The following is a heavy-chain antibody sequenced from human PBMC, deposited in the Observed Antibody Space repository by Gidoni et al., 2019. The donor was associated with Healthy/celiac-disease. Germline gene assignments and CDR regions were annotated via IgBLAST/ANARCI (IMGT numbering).Heavy chain of an antibody. J-gene: IGHJ6*03. D-gene: IGHD7-27*01. CDR3: ARDLLTPDYYMDV. CDR1: GGSISSGGYY. V-gene: IGHV4-31*03. Sequence: QVQLLESCPGLVKPSQTLSLTCTVSGGSISSGGYYWSWIRQHPGKGLEWIGYIYYSGRTYYNPSLNSRVTISVDTSKNQFSLKLSSVTAADTAVYYCARDLLTPDYYMDVWGKGTTVTVSS. CDR2: IYYSGRT.